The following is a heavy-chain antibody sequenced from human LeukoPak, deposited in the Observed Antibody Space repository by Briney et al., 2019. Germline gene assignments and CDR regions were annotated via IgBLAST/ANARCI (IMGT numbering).Heavy chain of an antibody. CDR1: GINFRGYW. Sequence: QTGGSLRLSCAVSGINFRGYWMAWVRQAPGKGLVWVANMKQDGSEKYYVDSVKGRFTTSRDNAKNSLYLEMNSLRVEDTAVYYCARDLGHTGYDLYDYWGQGTLVTVSS. D-gene: IGHD5-12*01. V-gene: IGHV3-7*01. CDR2: MKQDGSEK. J-gene: IGHJ4*02. CDR3: ARDLGHTGYDLYDY.